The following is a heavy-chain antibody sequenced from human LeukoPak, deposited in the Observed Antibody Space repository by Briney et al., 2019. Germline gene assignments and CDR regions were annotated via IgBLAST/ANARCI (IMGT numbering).Heavy chain of an antibody. V-gene: IGHV4-59*08. CDR2: IDYSGST. J-gene: IGHJ4*02. Sequence: SETLSLTCTVSGGSISSYYWSWIRPPPGKGLEWIGYIDYSGSTTYNPSLKSRVTISVDTSKNQFSLKLSSVTAADTAVYYCARHGGSYSFDYWGQGTLVTVSS. D-gene: IGHD1-26*01. CDR3: ARHGGSYSFDY. CDR1: GGSISSYY.